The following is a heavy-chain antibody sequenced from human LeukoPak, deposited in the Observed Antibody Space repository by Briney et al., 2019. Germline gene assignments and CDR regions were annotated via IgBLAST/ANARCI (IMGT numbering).Heavy chain of an antibody. CDR3: ATGREPYYYRSGTYYDY. CDR2: ISGSGGSK. V-gene: IGHV3-23*01. J-gene: IGHJ4*01. D-gene: IGHD3-10*01. Sequence: QPGGSLRLSCAASGFTFSSYAMSWVRQAPGKGLEWVSVISGSGGSKYSADSVKGRFTISRDNSKNTLYLQMNSLRAEDTAVYYCATGREPYYYRSGTYYDYWGHGTLVTVSS. CDR1: GFTFSSYA.